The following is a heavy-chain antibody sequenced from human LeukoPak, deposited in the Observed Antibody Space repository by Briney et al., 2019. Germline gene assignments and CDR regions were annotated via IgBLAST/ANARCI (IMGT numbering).Heavy chain of an antibody. CDR2: IYYSGST. J-gene: IGHJ5*02. D-gene: IGHD5-12*01. CDR3: ARDGGLRKLNWFDP. V-gene: IGHV4-59*01. Sequence: PETLSLTCTVSGGSISSYYWSWIRQPPGKGLEWIGYIYYSGSTNYNPSLKSRVTISVDTSKNQFSLKLSSVTAADTAVYYCARDGGLRKLNWFDPWGQGTLVTVSS. CDR1: GGSISSYY.